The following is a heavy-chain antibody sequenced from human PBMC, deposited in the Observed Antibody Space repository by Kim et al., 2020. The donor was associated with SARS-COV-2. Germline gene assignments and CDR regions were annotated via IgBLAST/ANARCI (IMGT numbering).Heavy chain of an antibody. CDR3: ARGDYGSGSGYYYYYYGM. Sequence: SETLSLTCAVYGGSFSGYYWSWIRQPPGKGLEWIGEINHSGSTNYNPSLKSRVTISVDTSKNQFSLKLSSVTAADMAVYYCARGDYGSGSGYYYYYYGM. V-gene: IGHV4-34*01. D-gene: IGHD3-10*01. J-gene: IGHJ6*01. CDR1: GGSFSGYY. CDR2: INHSGST.